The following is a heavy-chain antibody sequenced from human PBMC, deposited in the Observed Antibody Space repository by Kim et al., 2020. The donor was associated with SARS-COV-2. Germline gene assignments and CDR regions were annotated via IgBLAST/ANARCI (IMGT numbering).Heavy chain of an antibody. D-gene: IGHD3-10*01. V-gene: IGHV1-18*01. CDR2: ITTYNGHT. Sequence: ASVKVSCKPSGSTFTVYGVDWVRQAPGQGLEWVGWITTYNGHTEYAQKYQGRVTVTTDSSARTAYMELRSLRSDDTAVYYCARRPPGTYHNDQWGQGTQVIVSS. CDR3: ARRPPGTYHNDQ. CDR1: GSTFTVYG. J-gene: IGHJ4*02.